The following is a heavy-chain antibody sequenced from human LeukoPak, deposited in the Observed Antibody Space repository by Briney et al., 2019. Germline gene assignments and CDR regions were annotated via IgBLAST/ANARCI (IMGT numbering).Heavy chain of an antibody. CDR3: AKDQGRATVTALDY. V-gene: IGHV1-69*05. J-gene: IGHJ4*02. Sequence: SVKVSCKASGGTFSSYAISWVRQAPGQGLEWMGRIIPIFGTANYAQKFRGRVTITTDESTSTAYMELSSLRSEDTAVYYCAKDQGRATVTALDYWGQGTVVTVSS. CDR2: IIPIFGTA. CDR1: GGTFSSYA. D-gene: IGHD4-11*01.